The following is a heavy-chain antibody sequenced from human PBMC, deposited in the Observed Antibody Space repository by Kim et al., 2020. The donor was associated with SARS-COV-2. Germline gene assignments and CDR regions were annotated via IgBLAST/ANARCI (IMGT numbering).Heavy chain of an antibody. CDR1: GGSISSYY. V-gene: IGHV4-59*13. CDR2: IYYSGST. D-gene: IGHD6-13*01. Sequence: SETLSLTCTVSGGSISSYYWSWIRQPPGKGLEWIGYIYYSGSTNYNPSLKSRVTISVDTSKNQFSLKLSSVTAADTAVYYCAREDSSSWYDWFDPWGQGTLVTVSS. J-gene: IGHJ5*02. CDR3: AREDSSSWYDWFDP.